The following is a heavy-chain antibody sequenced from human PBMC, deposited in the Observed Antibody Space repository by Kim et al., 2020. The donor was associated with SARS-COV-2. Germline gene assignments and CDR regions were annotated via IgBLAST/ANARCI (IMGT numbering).Heavy chain of an antibody. V-gene: IGHV3-7*01. CDR1: GFTFSNYW. D-gene: IGHD1-26*01. CDR2: INQDGSET. CDR3: ARGVGAPDS. J-gene: IGHJ4*02. Sequence: GGSLRLSCAASGFTFSNYWMTWVRQAPGRGLEWVANINQDGSETNYVDSLKGRFTISRDNAKTSLYLHMNSLRAEDTGVYFCARGVGAPDSWGQGTLVTVSS.